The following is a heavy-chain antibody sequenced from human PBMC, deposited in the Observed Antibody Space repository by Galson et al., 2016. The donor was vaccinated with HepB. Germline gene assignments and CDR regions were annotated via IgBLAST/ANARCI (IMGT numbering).Heavy chain of an antibody. CDR3: AKAVWLGRGMDV. CDR1: GDSVSSNIAA. V-gene: IGHV6-1*01. Sequence: CAISGDSVSSNIAAWVWLRQSPSRGLEWLGRTYYRDRWYYDFATSVKSRIIINADISKNQFSLQLTSVTPEDAALYYCAKAVWLGRGMDVWGQGTAVTVAS. J-gene: IGHJ6*01. D-gene: IGHD2-21*01. CDR2: TYYRDRWYY.